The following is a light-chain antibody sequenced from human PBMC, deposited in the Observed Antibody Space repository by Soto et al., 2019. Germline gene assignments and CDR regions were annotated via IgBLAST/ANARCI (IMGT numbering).Light chain of an antibody. CDR1: SSNIGADYN. CDR3: QSYDSSLSGYV. CDR2: GNS. Sequence: QSALPQPPSVSGAPGQRVTISCTGSSSNIGADYNVHWYQQLPGTAPKLLISGNSNRPSGVPDRFSGSKSGTSASLAITGLQAEDEADYYCQSYDSSLSGYVFGTGTKVTVL. J-gene: IGLJ1*01. V-gene: IGLV1-40*01.